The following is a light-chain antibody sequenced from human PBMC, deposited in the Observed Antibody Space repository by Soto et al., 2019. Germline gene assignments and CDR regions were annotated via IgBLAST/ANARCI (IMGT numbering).Light chain of an antibody. J-gene: IGKJ1*01. Sequence: DIVLTQSPATLSLSPGERATLPCRASQSVSIYLAWYQQKPGQAPRLLIYDASNRATGIPARFSGSGSGTEFTLTISSLQSEDFAVYYCQHYNNWPPWTFGQGTKVDI. V-gene: IGKV3-15*01. CDR3: QHYNNWPPWT. CDR1: QSVSIY. CDR2: DAS.